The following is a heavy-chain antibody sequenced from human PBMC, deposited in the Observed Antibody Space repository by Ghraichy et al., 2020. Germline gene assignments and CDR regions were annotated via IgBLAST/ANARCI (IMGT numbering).Heavy chain of an antibody. CDR3: ARLVLDESSGYRPPDY. J-gene: IGHJ4*02. CDR2: IKKDGSEK. Sequence: GGSLRLSCAASEFTFTNYWMSWVRQAPGKGLEWVANIKKDGSEKYYLDSVKGRFTISRDNAKNSLGLQMNSLRAEDTAVYYCARLVLDESSGYRPPDYWGQGTLVTVSS. V-gene: IGHV3-7*01. CDR1: EFTFTNYW. D-gene: IGHD3-22*01.